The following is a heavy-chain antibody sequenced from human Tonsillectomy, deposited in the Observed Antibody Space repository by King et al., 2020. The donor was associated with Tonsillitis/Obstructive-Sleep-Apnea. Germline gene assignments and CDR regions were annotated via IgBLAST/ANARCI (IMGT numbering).Heavy chain of an antibody. J-gene: IGHJ4*02. CDR2: INQDGSER. V-gene: IGHV3-7*05. Sequence: VQLVESGGGLVQPGGSLRLSCAASGFTFGNYWMTWVRQAPGKGLEWVANINQDGSERYYVGSVKGRFTISRDNAKNSLFLQMNSLKAEDTAIYYCASGGYTYSYWGQGTLVTVSS. CDR1: GFTFGNYW. CDR3: ASGGYTYSY. D-gene: IGHD5-18*01.